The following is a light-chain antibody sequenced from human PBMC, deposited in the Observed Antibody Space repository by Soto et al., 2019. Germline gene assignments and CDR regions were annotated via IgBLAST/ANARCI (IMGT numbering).Light chain of an antibody. Sequence: QSALTQPASVSGSPGQSITISCTGSSSDVGGYNYVSWYQQHPGQAPRLMIYDVSNRPSGVSNRFSGSKSANTASLTISGLPAADEADYYCSSYTAGSVALEVFGTGTKLTVL. CDR2: DVS. CDR1: SSDVGGYNY. V-gene: IGLV2-14*01. J-gene: IGLJ1*01. CDR3: SSYTAGSVALEV.